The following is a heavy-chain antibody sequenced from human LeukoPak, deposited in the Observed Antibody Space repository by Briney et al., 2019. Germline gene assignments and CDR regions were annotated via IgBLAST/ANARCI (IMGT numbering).Heavy chain of an antibody. CDR2: IYYSGST. V-gene: IGHV4-28*01. D-gene: IGHD4-23*01. J-gene: IGHJ4*02. CDR1: GYSISSSNW. CDR3: ARSVDGGNSPFDY. Sequence: SETLSPTCAVSGYSISSSNWWGWIRQPPGKGLEWIGYIYYSGSTYYNPSLKSRVTMSVDTSKNRFSLKLSSVTAVDTAVYYCARSVDGGNSPFDYWGQGTLVTVSS.